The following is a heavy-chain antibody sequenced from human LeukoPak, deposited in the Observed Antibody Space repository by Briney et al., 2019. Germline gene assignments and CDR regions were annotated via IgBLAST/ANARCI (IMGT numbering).Heavy chain of an antibody. CDR1: GFTFSSYG. D-gene: IGHD1-26*01. J-gene: IGHJ4*02. CDR2: IRYDGSNK. CDR3: AKDRDLIVGATTDFDY. V-gene: IGHV3-30*02. Sequence: PGGSLRLSCAAYGFTFSSYGMHWVRQAPGKGLEWVAFIRYDGSNKYYADSVKGRFTISRDNSKNTLYLQMNSLRAEDTAVYYCAKDRDLIVGATTDFDYWGQGTLVTVSS.